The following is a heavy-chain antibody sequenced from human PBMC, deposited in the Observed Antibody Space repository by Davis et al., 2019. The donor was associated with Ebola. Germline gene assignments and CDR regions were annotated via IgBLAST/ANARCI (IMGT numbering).Heavy chain of an antibody. Sequence: GGSLRLSCAASGFTVSSNYMSWVRQAPGKELEWVSVIYSGGSTYYADSVKGRFTISRDNSKNTLYLQMNSLRAEDTAVYYCARGEESYYYYYGMDVWGQGTTVTVSS. D-gene: IGHD1-26*01. J-gene: IGHJ6*02. CDR1: GFTVSSNY. CDR2: IYSGGST. CDR3: ARGEESYYYYYGMDV. V-gene: IGHV3-66*01.